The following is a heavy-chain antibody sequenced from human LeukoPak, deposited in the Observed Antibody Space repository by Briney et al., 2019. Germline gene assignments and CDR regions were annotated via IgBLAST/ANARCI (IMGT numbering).Heavy chain of an antibody. Sequence: PSETLSLTCAVSGGSISSGGYYWGWIRQPPGKGLEWIGSIYYNGSTYYNPSLKSRVTISVDTSKNRFSLKVSSVTAADTAVYYCARQADYSSSWSLYHNYYMDAWGKGTTVTVSS. CDR2: IYYNGST. J-gene: IGHJ6*03. CDR3: ARQADYSSSWSLYHNYYMDA. V-gene: IGHV4-39*01. D-gene: IGHD6-13*01. CDR1: GGSISSGGYY.